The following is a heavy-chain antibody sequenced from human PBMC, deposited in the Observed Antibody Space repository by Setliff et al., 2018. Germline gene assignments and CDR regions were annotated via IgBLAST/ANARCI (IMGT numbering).Heavy chain of an antibody. D-gene: IGHD3-3*01. J-gene: IGHJ3*02. CDR2: IYHKGRT. CDR3: ASPRRDDLDSPFDAFDI. CDR1: GISISSGHY. V-gene: IGHV4-38-2*01. Sequence: KPSETLSLTCGVSGISISSGHYWGWIRQPPGKGLEWIATIYHKGRTYYNPSLDSRVTISLETSKNHFSLRLSSVTAADTAVYYCASPRRDDLDSPFDAFDIWGQGTKVTVSS.